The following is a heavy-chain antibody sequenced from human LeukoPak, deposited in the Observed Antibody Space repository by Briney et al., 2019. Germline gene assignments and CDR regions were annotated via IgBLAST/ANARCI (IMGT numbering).Heavy chain of an antibody. J-gene: IGHJ5*02. Sequence: SVKVSFKASGGTFSSYAISWVRQAPGQGLEWMGGIIPIFGTANYAQKFQGRVTITADESTSTAYMELSSLRSEDTAVYYCARSLGGYGDPGNWFDPWGQGTLVTVSS. CDR2: IIPIFGTA. V-gene: IGHV1-69*13. CDR3: ARSLGGYGDPGNWFDP. D-gene: IGHD4-17*01. CDR1: GGTFSSYA.